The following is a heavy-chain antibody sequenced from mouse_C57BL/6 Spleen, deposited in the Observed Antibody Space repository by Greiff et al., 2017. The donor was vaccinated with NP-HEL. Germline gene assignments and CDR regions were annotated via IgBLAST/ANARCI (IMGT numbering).Heavy chain of an antibody. V-gene: IGHV5-17*01. D-gene: IGHD3-1*01. CDR1: GFTFSDYG. Sequence: EVKLVESGGGLVKPGGSLKLSCAASGFTFSDYGMHWVRQAPEKGLEWVAYISSGSSTIYYADTVKGRFTISRDNAKNTLFLQMTSLRSEDTAMYYCARGGLRGFAYWGQGTLVTVSA. CDR2: ISSGSSTI. J-gene: IGHJ3*01. CDR3: ARGGLRGFAY.